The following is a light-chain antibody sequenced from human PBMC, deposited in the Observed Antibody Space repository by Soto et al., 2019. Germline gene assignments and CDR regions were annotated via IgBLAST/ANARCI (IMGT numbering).Light chain of an antibody. Sequence: PSASGSPGQSVTISCTGTTSDVGAYNYVSWYQQHPGKAPKLVIYEVSRRPSGVPDRFSGSKSGNTASLTVSGLQAEDEADYYCSSYAGDNKGVFGTG. CDR3: SSYAGDNKGV. V-gene: IGLV2-8*01. CDR1: TSDVGAYNY. CDR2: EVS. J-gene: IGLJ1*01.